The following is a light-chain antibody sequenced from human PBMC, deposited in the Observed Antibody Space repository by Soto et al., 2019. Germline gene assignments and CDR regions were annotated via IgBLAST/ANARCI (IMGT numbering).Light chain of an antibody. CDR2: GAS. V-gene: IGKV3-20*01. J-gene: IGKJ1*01. Sequence: EIVLTQSPGTLSLSPGERATLSCRASQSVSNRYLAWYQQKPGQAPRLLINGASSRATGPPVRFSGRGSGTDFTLTISRLEPEDVAVYYCLQYGYTPRTFGQGTKVDIK. CDR1: QSVSNRY. CDR3: LQYGYTPRT.